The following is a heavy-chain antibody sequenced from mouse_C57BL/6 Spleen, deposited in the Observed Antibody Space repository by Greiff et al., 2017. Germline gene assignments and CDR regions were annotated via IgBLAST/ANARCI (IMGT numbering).Heavy chain of an antibody. V-gene: IGHV5-9*04. CDR1: GFTFSSYT. CDR2: ISAGGGNT. J-gene: IGHJ2*01. Sequence: EVKLVESGGGLVKPGGSLKLSCAASGFTFSSYTMSWVRQTPEKRLEWVATISAGGGNTYYPDSVKGRFTITTDNATNTLYLQLSSLRSEDTAMVYCARACYYYGYFDYWGQGTTLTVSS. CDR3: ARACYYYGYFDY. D-gene: IGHD1-1*01.